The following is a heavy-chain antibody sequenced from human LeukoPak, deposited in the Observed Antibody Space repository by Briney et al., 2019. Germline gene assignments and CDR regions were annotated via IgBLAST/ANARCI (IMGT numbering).Heavy chain of an antibody. Sequence: PGGSLRLSCAASAFSLNAYNMNWVRQAPGEGLEWVSSISYTGTYIYYADSVKGRFTISRDNAQNSLYLQMNSLRAEDTAIYYCVRDRGTYRPIDYWGQGTLVTVSS. V-gene: IGHV3-21*04. CDR2: ISYTGTYI. CDR3: VRDRGTYRPIDY. CDR1: AFSLNAYN. D-gene: IGHD1-26*01. J-gene: IGHJ4*02.